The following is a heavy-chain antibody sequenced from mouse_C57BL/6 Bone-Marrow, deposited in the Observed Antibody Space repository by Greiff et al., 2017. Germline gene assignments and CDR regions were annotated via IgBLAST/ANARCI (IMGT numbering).Heavy chain of an antibody. CDR3: ARWRMVKDYFDY. V-gene: IGHV5-6*01. D-gene: IGHD2-3*01. CDR2: ISSGGSYT. CDR1: GFTFSSYG. J-gene: IGHJ2*01. Sequence: DVQLVESGGDLVKPGGSLKLSCAASGFTFSSYGMSWVRQTPDKRLEWVATISSGGSYTYYPDSVKGRFTISRDNAKNTLYLQMSSLKSEDTAMYYCARWRMVKDYFDYWGQGTTLTVSS.